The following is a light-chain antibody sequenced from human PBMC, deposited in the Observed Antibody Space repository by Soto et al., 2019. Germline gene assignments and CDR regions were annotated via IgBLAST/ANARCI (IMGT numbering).Light chain of an antibody. V-gene: IGKV4-1*01. CDR3: QHYYCSPLT. Sequence: DIVMTQSPESLAVSLGERATINCKSSQSVLYSSNNKNYLAWYQQKPGQPPKLLIYWASTRESGVPDRFSGSGSGTDFTLTISSLQAEDVAVYYCQHYYCSPLTFGGGTKVRIK. J-gene: IGKJ4*01. CDR1: QSVLYSSNNKNY. CDR2: WAS.